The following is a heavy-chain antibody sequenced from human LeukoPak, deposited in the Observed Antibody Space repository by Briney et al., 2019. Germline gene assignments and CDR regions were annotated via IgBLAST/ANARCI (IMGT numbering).Heavy chain of an antibody. D-gene: IGHD6-19*01. V-gene: IGHV3-13*01. CDR3: ARGGIQVSGIDEFDY. CDR1: GFNFIDYD. J-gene: IGHJ4*02. Sequence: GGSLRLSCVASGFNFIDYDMHWVRHVIGKGLEWVSAIGIRGDTHYSGSVKGRFTISRENAESSLYLQMNSLRAEDTAVYYCARGGIQVSGIDEFDYWGQGTLVIVSS. CDR2: IGIRGDT.